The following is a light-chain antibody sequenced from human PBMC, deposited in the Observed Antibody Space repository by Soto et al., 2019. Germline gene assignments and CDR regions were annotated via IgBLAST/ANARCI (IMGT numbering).Light chain of an antibody. Sequence: SSELTQPPSVSVAPGKTARITCGGNNIGSKSVHWYQQKPGQAPVLVMYADSDRPSGIPERFSGSNSGNTATLTISRVGAGDEADYYCQVWDSSSDHPGVFGGGTKLTVL. CDR3: QVWDSSSDHPGV. V-gene: IGLV3-21*04. J-gene: IGLJ2*01. CDR1: NIGSKS. CDR2: ADS.